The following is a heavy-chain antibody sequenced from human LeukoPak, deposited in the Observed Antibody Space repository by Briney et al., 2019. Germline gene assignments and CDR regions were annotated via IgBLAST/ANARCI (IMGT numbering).Heavy chain of an antibody. D-gene: IGHD3-10*01. Sequence: SETLSLTCTVSGGSISSYYWSWIRQPPGKGLEWIGYIYYSGSTNYNPSLKSRVTISVDTSKNQFSLKLSSVTAADTAVYYCARAIHCYGSGYRFDYWGQGTLVTVSS. CDR3: ARAIHCYGSGYRFDY. CDR2: IYYSGST. V-gene: IGHV4-59*01. J-gene: IGHJ4*02. CDR1: GGSISSYY.